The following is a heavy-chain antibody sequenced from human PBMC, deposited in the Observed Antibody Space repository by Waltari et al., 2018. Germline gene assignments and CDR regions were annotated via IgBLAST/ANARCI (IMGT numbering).Heavy chain of an antibody. D-gene: IGHD2-21*02. V-gene: IGHV3-74*01. CDR3: VREGHDYYNEGDAFDI. J-gene: IGHJ3*02. Sequence: EVQLVESGGGLVQSGGSLRLSCAASGFSISSYWMHWVRQAPGKGLVWDSQITTDVTSTNDADSVKGRFTISRDSAKNTLYLQMNRLRAEDTALYYCVREGHDYYNEGDAFDIWGHGTMVTVSS. CDR1: GFSISSYW. CDR2: ITTDVTST.